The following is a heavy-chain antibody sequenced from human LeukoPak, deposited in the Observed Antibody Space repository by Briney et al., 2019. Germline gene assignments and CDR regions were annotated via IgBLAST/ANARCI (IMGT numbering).Heavy chain of an antibody. D-gene: IGHD6-13*01. J-gene: IGHJ5*02. CDR2: IYYSGTT. CDR1: GGSISTTSTY. CDR3: ARSIAGDGPTHNWFGP. Sequence: PSETLSLTCTVSGGSISTTSTYWGWIRQPPGKGLKWIGSIYYSGTTYYNPSLKSRVTIFVDTSKNQFSLKLSSVTAADMATYYCARSIAGDGPTHNWFGPWGQGALVTVSS. V-gene: IGHV4-39*01.